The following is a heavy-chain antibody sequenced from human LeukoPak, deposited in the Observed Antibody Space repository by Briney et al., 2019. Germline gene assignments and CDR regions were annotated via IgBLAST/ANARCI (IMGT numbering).Heavy chain of an antibody. V-gene: IGHV4-34*01. CDR3: ASLNPFSGRRNAFDI. D-gene: IGHD1-26*01. CDR2: VNHSGTA. CDR1: GGSFSGYY. J-gene: IGHJ3*02. Sequence: SETLSLTCTVHGGSFSGYYWSWIRQPPGQGLEWIGEVNHSGTARYNPSLESRVTISVDTSKSQSSLNVYFVTAADTAVYYCASLNPFSGRRNAFDIWGQGAMVTVSS.